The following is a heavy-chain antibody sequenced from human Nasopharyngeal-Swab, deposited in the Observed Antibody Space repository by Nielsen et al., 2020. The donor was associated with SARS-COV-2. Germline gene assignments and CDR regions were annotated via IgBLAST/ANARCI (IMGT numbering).Heavy chain of an antibody. V-gene: IGHV5-51*01. CDR1: GYSFTSYW. D-gene: IGHD2-15*01. CDR2: IYPGDSDT. Sequence: GGSLRLSCKGSGYSFTSYWIGWVRQMPGKGLEWMGIIYPGDSDTRYSPSFQGQVTISADKSISTAYLRWSSLKASDTAMYYCARRVGYCSGGSCYFDYWGQGTLVTVSS. J-gene: IGHJ4*02. CDR3: ARRVGYCSGGSCYFDY.